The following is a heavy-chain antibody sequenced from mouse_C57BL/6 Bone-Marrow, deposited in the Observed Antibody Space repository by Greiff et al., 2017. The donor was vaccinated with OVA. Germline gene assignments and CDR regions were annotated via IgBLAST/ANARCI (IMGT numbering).Heavy chain of an antibody. D-gene: IGHD3-2*02. V-gene: IGHV1-74*01. CDR3: APGGSSGYFDY. CDR2: IHPSDSDT. CDR1: GYTFTSYW. J-gene: IGHJ2*01. Sequence: QVQLKQPGAELVKPGASVKVSCKASGYTFTSYWMHWVKQRPGQGLEWIGRIHPSDSDTNYNQKFKGKATLTVDKSSSTAYMQLSSLTSEDSAVYYCAPGGSSGYFDYWCQGTTLTVSS.